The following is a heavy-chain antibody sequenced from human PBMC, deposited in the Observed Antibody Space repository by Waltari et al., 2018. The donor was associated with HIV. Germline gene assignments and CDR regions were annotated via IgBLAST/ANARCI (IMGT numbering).Heavy chain of an antibody. J-gene: IGHJ4*02. D-gene: IGHD1-26*01. Sequence: EVQLVESGGGLVQPGGSLRLSCAASGFPFRSYWMTWVRQAPGKGLEWVASIKQDGSEKYYVDSVKGRFTISRDNAKNSLYLQMNSLRAEDTAVYYCARRGARIVGAHPFDYWGQGTLVTVSS. CDR3: ARRGARIVGAHPFDY. CDR1: GFPFRSYW. V-gene: IGHV3-7*01. CDR2: IKQDGSEK.